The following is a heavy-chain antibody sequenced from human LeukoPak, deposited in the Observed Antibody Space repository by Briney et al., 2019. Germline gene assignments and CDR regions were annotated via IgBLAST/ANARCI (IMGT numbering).Heavy chain of an antibody. Sequence: GGSLRLSCAASGFAFSTYSMNWVRRAPGKGLEWVSSITSGSTYISYADSVKGRFTISRDNAKNSLYLQMNSLSPEDTAVYYCASGFVPAAFDYWGQGTLVTVSS. V-gene: IGHV3-21*01. J-gene: IGHJ4*02. CDR2: ITSGSTYI. D-gene: IGHD2-2*01. CDR1: GFAFSTYS. CDR3: ASGFVPAAFDY.